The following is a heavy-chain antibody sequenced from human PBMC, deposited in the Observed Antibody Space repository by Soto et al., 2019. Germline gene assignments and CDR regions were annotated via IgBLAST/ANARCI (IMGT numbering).Heavy chain of an antibody. Sequence: PGGSLRLSCAASGFTFSSYGMHWVRQAPGKGLEWVAVISYDGSNRYYADSVKGRFTISRDNSKNTLYLQMNSLRAEDTAVYYCAKESIFTGVVRGGPYTHNGMDVWGQGTTVTVSS. CDR1: GFTFSSYG. CDR2: ISYDGSNR. CDR3: AKESIFTGVVRGGPYTHNGMDV. V-gene: IGHV3-30*18. D-gene: IGHD3-10*01. J-gene: IGHJ6*02.